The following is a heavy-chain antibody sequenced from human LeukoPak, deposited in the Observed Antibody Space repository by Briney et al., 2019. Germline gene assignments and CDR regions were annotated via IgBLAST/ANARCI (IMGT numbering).Heavy chain of an antibody. CDR3: ARDRPNREDLFDY. CDR2: INPNSGGT. CDR1: GYTFTGYY. J-gene: IGHJ4*02. V-gene: IGHV1-2*02. D-gene: IGHD1-14*01. Sequence: GASVKVSCKASGYTFTGYYMHWVRQAPGQGLEWMGWINPNSGGTNYAQKFQGRVTMTRDMSTSTVYMELSSLRSEDTAVYYCARDRPNREDLFDYWGQGTLVTVSS.